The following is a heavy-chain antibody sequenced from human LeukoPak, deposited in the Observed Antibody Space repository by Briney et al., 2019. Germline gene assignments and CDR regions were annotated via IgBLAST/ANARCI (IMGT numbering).Heavy chain of an antibody. CDR3: ARGGLDHAFDL. J-gene: IGHJ3*01. Sequence: PGGSLRLSCAASGFTLSSYWMYWVRQAPGKGLEYVSRINNDGSGTTYADSVKGRFTISRDNAKSTVYLQMNSLRPEDTAMFYCARGGLDHAFDLWGQGTMVSVSS. CDR1: GFTLSSYW. V-gene: IGHV3-74*01. CDR2: INNDGSGT. D-gene: IGHD3/OR15-3a*01.